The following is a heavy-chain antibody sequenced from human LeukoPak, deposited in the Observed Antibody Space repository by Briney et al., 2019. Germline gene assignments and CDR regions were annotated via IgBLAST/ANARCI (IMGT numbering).Heavy chain of an antibody. CDR1: GGSISSYY. CDR3: ARGHPYSLGGPPWFDP. J-gene: IGHJ5*02. CDR2: IYTSGST. Sequence: PSETLSLTCTVSGGSISSYYWSWLRQPAGKGLEWIGRIYTSGSTNYNPSLKSRVTMSVDTSKNQFSLKLSSVSAADTAVYYCARGHPYSLGGPPWFDPWGQGTLVTVSS. D-gene: IGHD4-11*01. V-gene: IGHV4-4*07.